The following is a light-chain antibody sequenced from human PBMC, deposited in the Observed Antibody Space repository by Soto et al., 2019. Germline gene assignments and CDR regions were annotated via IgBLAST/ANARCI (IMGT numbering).Light chain of an antibody. CDR1: QSLLYRFKDKKY. CDR2: WAS. J-gene: IGKJ2*01. Sequence: DSVMTQSPDSLAVSLGERATINSKSSQSLLYRFKDKKYLAWYQQKPGQPPKLLIYWASTRESGVPDRFSGSGFETDFTLTISSLQAEDVAFYYCQQYYSTPYTFGQGTKLEIK. CDR3: QQYYSTPYT. V-gene: IGKV4-1*01.